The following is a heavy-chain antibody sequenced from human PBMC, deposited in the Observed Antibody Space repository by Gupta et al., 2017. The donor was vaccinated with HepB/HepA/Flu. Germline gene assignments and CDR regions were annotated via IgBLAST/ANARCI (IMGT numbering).Heavy chain of an antibody. CDR1: AFTFHTPG. CDR3: ESSXRRDENGVGYFGL. J-gene: IGHJ2*01. Sequence: QVQLVESVVVVVQPWRSLILSCAASAFTFHTPGRYWFRQAPGKGRGWGAVGTEDGNEEQNTNYVKGRVSSDRENTKKTMFRKMNSLKTEDAXIXDGESSXRRDENGVGYFGLWGRGILVTVSS. V-gene: IGHV3-30-3*01. D-gene: IGHD3-10*01. CDR2: GTEDGNEE.